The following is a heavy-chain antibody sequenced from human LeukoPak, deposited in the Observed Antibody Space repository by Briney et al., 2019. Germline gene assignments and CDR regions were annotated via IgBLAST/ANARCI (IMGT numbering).Heavy chain of an antibody. CDR3: ARDKFRGVVTAYYYYYGMDV. CDR1: GYTSTSYG. Sequence: ASVKVSCKASGYTSTSYGISWVRQAPGQGLEWMGWISAYNGNTNYAQKLQGRVTMTTDTSTSTAYMELRSLRSDDTAVYYCARDKFRGVVTAYYYYYGMDVWGQGTTVTVSS. CDR2: ISAYNGNT. J-gene: IGHJ6*02. D-gene: IGHD2-21*02. V-gene: IGHV1-18*01.